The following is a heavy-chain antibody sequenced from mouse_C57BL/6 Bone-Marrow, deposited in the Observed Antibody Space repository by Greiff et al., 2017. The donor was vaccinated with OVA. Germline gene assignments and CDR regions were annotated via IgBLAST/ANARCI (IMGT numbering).Heavy chain of an antibody. CDR1: GFNIKDDY. D-gene: IGHD2-12*01. CDR3: TDDRYDRPA. V-gene: IGHV14-4*01. Sequence: EVQLQQSGAELVRPGDSVKLSCTASGFNIKDDYMYWVKQRPEQVLEWMGWIDPENGDTEYASEFQGKATITAHTASNTAYLQLSSLTSEDTAVYCCTDDRYDRPAWGQGATLAV. J-gene: IGHJ2*01. CDR2: IDPENGDT.